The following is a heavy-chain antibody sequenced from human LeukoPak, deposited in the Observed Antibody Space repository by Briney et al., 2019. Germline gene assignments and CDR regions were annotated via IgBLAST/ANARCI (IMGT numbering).Heavy chain of an antibody. CDR3: ARERAVAMDY. Sequence: GRSLRLSCAASGFTFSSYAMHWVRQAPGKGLEWVAVISYDGSNKYYADSVKGRFTISGDNSKNTLYLQMNSLRAEDTAVYYCARERAVAMDYWGQGTLVTVSS. CDR1: GFTFSSYA. D-gene: IGHD6-19*01. V-gene: IGHV3-30-3*01. J-gene: IGHJ4*02. CDR2: ISYDGSNK.